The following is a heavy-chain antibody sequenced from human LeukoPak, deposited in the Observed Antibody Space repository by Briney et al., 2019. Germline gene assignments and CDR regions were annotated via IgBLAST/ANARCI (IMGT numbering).Heavy chain of an antibody. J-gene: IGHJ5*02. CDR2: IYSNENT. Sequence: SETLSLTCTVSGASIISGSYYWSWIRQPAGKGLEWIGRIYSNENTKYNPSLKSRVSISVDTSKNHFSLKLSSVTAADTAVYYCARTLWFGEFLDWFDPWGQGTLVIVSS. CDR3: ARTLWFGEFLDWFDP. D-gene: IGHD3-10*01. V-gene: IGHV4-61*02. CDR1: GASIISGSYY.